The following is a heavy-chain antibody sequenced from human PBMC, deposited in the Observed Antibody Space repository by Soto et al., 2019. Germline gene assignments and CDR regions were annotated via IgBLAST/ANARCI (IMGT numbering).Heavy chain of an antibody. CDR1: GGSISSGDYY. Sequence: PSETLSLTCTVSGGSISSGDYYWSWIRQPPGKGLEWIGYIYYSGSTYYNPSLKSRVTISVDTSKNQFSLKLSSVTAADTAVYYRARARKSSDYGDSADYWGQGTLVTVSS. CDR3: ARARKSSDYGDSADY. V-gene: IGHV4-30-4*01. J-gene: IGHJ4*02. D-gene: IGHD4-17*01. CDR2: IYYSGST.